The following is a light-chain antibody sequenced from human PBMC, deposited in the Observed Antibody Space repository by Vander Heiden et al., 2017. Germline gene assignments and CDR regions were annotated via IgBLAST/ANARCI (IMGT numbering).Light chain of an antibody. CDR2: EVT. CDR1: SSDVGGYGY. V-gene: IGLV2-8*01. CDR3: SSYAGNNNKV. Sequence: QSALAHPPSASVSPGQSVASSCTGSSSDVGGYGYVSWYQQDPGKAPRRIIYEVTQRSSGVPDRFSGSKSGNTASLTVSVLQAEDEADYYCSSYAGNNNKVFGTGTKVTVL. J-gene: IGLJ1*01.